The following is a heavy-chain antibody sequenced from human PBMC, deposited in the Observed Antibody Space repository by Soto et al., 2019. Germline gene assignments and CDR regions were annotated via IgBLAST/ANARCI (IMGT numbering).Heavy chain of an antibody. Sequence: GGSLRLSYAASGFTFSSYAMHWVRQAPGRGLEWVAVISYDGSNKYYADSVKGRFTISRDNSKNTLYLQMNSLRAEDTAVYYCARALVGATRGYYYYGMDVWGQGTTVTVSS. CDR1: GFTFSSYA. J-gene: IGHJ6*02. CDR3: ARALVGATRGYYYYGMDV. D-gene: IGHD1-26*01. V-gene: IGHV3-30-3*01. CDR2: ISYDGSNK.